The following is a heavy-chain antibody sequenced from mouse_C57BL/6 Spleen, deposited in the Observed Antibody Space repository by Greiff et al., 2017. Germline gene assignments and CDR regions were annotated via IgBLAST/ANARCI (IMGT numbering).Heavy chain of an antibody. CDR2: IYPGSGNT. V-gene: IGHV1-76*01. D-gene: IGHD2-12*01. CDR3: ARYDDRGPYAMDY. Sequence: QVQLQQSGAELVRPGASVKLSCKASGYTFTDYYINWVKQRPGQGLEWIARIYPGSGNTYYNEKFKGKATLTAEKSSSTAYMQLSSLTSEDSAVYFCARYDDRGPYAMDYWGQGTSVTVSS. J-gene: IGHJ4*01. CDR1: GYTFTDYY.